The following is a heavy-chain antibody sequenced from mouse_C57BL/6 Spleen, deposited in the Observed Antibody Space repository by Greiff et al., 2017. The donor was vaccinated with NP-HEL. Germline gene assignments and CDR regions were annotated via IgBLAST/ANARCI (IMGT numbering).Heavy chain of an antibody. Sequence: DVQLQESGGGLVKPGGSLKLSCAASGFTFSSYAMSWVRQTPEKRLEWVATISDGGSYTYYPDNVKGRFTISRDNAKNNLYLQMSHLKSEDTAMYYCARDTTTVFDYWGQGTTLTVSS. D-gene: IGHD1-1*01. CDR1: GFTFSSYA. CDR2: ISDGGSYT. V-gene: IGHV5-4*01. J-gene: IGHJ2*01. CDR3: ARDTTTVFDY.